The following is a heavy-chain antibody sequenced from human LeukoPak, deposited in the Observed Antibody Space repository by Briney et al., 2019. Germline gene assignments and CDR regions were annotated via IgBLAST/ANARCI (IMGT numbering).Heavy chain of an antibody. CDR2: INAGNGNT. J-gene: IGHJ6*02. CDR3: ASDPFHSSGWPYYYYGMDV. CDR1: GYTFTSYA. Sequence: ASVKVSCKASGYTFTSYAMHWVRQAPGQRLKWMGWINAGNGNTKYSQKFQGRVTITRDTSASTAYMELSSLRSEDTAVYYCASDPFHSSGWPYYYYGMDVWGQGTTVTVSS. V-gene: IGHV1-3*01. D-gene: IGHD6-19*01.